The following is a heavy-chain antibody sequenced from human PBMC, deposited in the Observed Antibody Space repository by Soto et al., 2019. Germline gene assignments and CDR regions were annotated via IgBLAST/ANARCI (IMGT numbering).Heavy chain of an antibody. CDR3: ARYYYDSSGYYPL. Sequence: GGSLRLSCAASGFTFSSYGMHWVRQAPGKGLEWVAVIWSDGSNKYYADPVKGRFTISRDNSKNTLYLQMNSLRAEDTAVYYCARYYYDSSGYYPLWGQGTLVTVSS. J-gene: IGHJ4*02. D-gene: IGHD3-22*01. V-gene: IGHV3-33*01. CDR2: IWSDGSNK. CDR1: GFTFSSYG.